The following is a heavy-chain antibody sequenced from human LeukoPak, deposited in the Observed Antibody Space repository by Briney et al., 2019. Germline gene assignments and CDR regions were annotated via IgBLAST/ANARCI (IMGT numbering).Heavy chain of an antibody. Sequence: GGSLRLSCAASGFTFSSCAMSWVRQAPGKGLEWVSAISGSGATTYYADSVKGRFTISRDTSKSTLYLQMNSLRAEDTAVYYCAKDRGYSVSDFFLPFDYWGQGTLVTVSS. D-gene: IGHD5/OR15-5a*01. CDR1: GFTFSSCA. CDR2: ISGSGATT. J-gene: IGHJ4*02. V-gene: IGHV3-23*01. CDR3: AKDRGYSVSDFFLPFDY.